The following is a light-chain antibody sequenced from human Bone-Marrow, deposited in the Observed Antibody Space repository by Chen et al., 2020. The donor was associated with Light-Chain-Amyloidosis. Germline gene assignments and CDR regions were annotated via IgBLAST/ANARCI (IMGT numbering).Light chain of an antibody. J-gene: IGKJ1*01. Sequence: EIVLTQSPATLSLSPVDRVTLSCRASQSVRFSLAWYQQKPGQAPRLLIYDASNRATGIPARFSGSGSMTDFTLTISSLEPEDFAVYYCQQRSNWPRTFGQGTKVDIK. CDR1: QSVRFS. CDR3: QQRSNWPRT. V-gene: IGKV3-11*01. CDR2: DAS.